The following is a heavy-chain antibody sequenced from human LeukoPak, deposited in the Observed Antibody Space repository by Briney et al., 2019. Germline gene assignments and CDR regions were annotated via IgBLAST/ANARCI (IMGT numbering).Heavy chain of an antibody. V-gene: IGHV7-4-1*02. Sequence: ASVKVSCKASGYSFTNYAMNWVRQAPGQGLEWMGWINTNTGYSRYAQGFTGRFVFSLDTSVSTAYLQISSLKAEDTAVYYCARTITMVRGVIRWFDPWGQGTLVTVSS. CDR3: ARTITMVRGVIRWFDP. J-gene: IGHJ5*02. D-gene: IGHD3-10*01. CDR1: GYSFTNYA. CDR2: INTNTGYS.